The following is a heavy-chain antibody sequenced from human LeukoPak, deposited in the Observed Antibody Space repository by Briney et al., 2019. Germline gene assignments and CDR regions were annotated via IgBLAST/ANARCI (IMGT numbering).Heavy chain of an antibody. V-gene: IGHV3-23*01. D-gene: IGHD3-22*01. Sequence: PGGSLRLSCAASGFTFSSYAMSWVRQAPGKGLEWVSAISGSGGSTYYADSVKGRFTISRDNSKNTLYLQMNSLRAEDTALYYCAKVSHYYDSSGSHEYYFDYWGQGTLVTVSS. CDR3: AKVSHYYDSSGSHEYYFDY. CDR1: GFTFSSYA. J-gene: IGHJ4*02. CDR2: ISGSGGST.